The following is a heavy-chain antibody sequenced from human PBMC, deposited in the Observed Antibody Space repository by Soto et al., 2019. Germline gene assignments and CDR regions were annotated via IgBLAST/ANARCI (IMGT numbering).Heavy chain of an antibody. CDR2: IIPMFGTA. J-gene: IGHJ4*02. CDR1: GDTFSSYA. CDR3: ARVGLAHYYDSSGYYSPLDY. D-gene: IGHD3-22*01. V-gene: IGHV1-69*01. Sequence: QVQLVQSGAEVKKPGSSVKVSCKASGDTFSSYAINWVRQAPGQGLEWMGGIIPMFGTANYAQKFKGRVTITEGVSTSTVYMELTSLRSEDTAVYYCARVGLAHYYDSSGYYSPLDYWGQGTLVTVSS.